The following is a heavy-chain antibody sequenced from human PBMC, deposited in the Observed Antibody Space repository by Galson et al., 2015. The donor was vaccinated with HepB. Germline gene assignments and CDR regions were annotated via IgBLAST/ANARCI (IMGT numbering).Heavy chain of an antibody. CDR2: IWYDGSKD. D-gene: IGHD4-17*01. V-gene: IGHV3-33*04. CDR1: GITFSSHG. J-gene: IGHJ4*02. Sequence: SLRLSCAASGITFSSHGMHWVRQAPGKGLEWVALIWYDGSKDYYADSVKGRFAVSRDNFNNILYLQMNSLRVEDTAVYYCARYDGNYRAFDYWGQRTLVAVSS. CDR3: ARYDGNYRAFDY.